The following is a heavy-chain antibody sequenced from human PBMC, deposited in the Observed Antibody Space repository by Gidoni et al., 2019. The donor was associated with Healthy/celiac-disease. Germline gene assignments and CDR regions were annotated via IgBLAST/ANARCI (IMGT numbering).Heavy chain of an antibody. Sequence: QVQLQESGPRLVKPSQTLSLTCTVSGGSISSGGYSWSWIRQHPGKGLEWIGYIYYSGSTYYNPSLKSRVTISVDTSKNQFSLKLSSVTAADTAVYYCARGPGVSYGYSSFDYWGQGTLVTVSS. D-gene: IGHD5-18*01. CDR2: IYYSGST. V-gene: IGHV4-31*03. CDR3: ARGPGVSYGYSSFDY. CDR1: GGSISSGGYS. J-gene: IGHJ4*02.